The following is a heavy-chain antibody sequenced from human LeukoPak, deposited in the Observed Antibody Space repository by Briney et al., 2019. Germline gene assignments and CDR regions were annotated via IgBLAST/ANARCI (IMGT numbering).Heavy chain of an antibody. D-gene: IGHD3-10*01. V-gene: IGHV4-59*01. CDR1: GGSISSYY. Sequence: SETLSLTCTVSGGSISSYYWSWIRQPPGKGLESIGYIYYSGNANYNPSLESRVTISVDTSKNQFSLKLSSVTAADTAVYFCARDNSGSTSSNAFDIWGQGTMVTVSS. CDR3: ARDNSGSTSSNAFDI. J-gene: IGHJ3*02. CDR2: IYYSGNA.